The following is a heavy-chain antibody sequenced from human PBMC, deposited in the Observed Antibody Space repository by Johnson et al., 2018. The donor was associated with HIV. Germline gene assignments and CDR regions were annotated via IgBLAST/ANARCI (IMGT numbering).Heavy chain of an antibody. CDR3: ARDGTTTYAFDI. D-gene: IGHD1-7*01. Sequence: VQLVESGGALVQPGGSLRLSCAASGCTFSSYWMNWVRQAPGKGLQWVANIKQDGSEKYYVDSVKGRFTISRDNAKNSLYLQMNSLRAEDTAVYYCARDGTTTYAFDIWGQGTMVTVSS. CDR1: GCTFSSYW. CDR2: IKQDGSEK. J-gene: IGHJ3*02. V-gene: IGHV3-7*01.